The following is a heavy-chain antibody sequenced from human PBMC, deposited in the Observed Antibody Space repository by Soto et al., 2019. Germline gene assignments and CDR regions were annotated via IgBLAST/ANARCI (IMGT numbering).Heavy chain of an antibody. Sequence: ASVKVSCKASGYTFSGYYMHWVRQAPGQGLEWMGWINPNSGGTNYVQKFQGRVTMTRDTSISTVYMELSRLRSDDTAVYYCARGGYSSGWGYNYGMDVWGQGTTVTVS. CDR1: GYTFSGYY. CDR2: INPNSGGT. D-gene: IGHD6-19*01. CDR3: ARGGYSSGWGYNYGMDV. V-gene: IGHV1-2*02. J-gene: IGHJ6*02.